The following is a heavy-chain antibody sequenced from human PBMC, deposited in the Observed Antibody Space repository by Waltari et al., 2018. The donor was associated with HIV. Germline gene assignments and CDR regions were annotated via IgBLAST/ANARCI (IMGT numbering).Heavy chain of an antibody. V-gene: IGHV3-64*01. Sequence: EVQLGESGGGLVQLGGSLSLSCAAPGFTFSSYPMPRCRQAPGKRLEYVSSISSDGANTYYANSVKGRFTISRDNAKNTLYLQMGDLRAEDMAVYFCARRQGPYDYWGRGTLVTVSS. CDR1: GFTFSSYP. J-gene: IGHJ4*02. CDR3: ARRQGPYDY. CDR2: ISSDGANT.